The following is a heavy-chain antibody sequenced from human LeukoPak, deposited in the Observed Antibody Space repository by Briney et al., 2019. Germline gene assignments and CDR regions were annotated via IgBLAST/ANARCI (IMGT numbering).Heavy chain of an antibody. CDR1: GGSISSSSYY. V-gene: IGHV4-39*01. Sequence: SETLSLTCTVSGGSISSSSYYWGWIRQPPGKGLEWIGSIYYSGSTYYNPSLKSRVTISVDTSKNQFSLKLTSVTAAETAVYYCARHSGIYGEFDSWGQGTLVTVSS. CDR3: ARHSGIYGEFDS. CDR2: IYYSGST. J-gene: IGHJ4*02. D-gene: IGHD1-20*01.